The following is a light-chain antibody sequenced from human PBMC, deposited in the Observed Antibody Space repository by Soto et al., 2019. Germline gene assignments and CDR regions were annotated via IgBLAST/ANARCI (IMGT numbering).Light chain of an antibody. CDR3: QQYGSTPPT. CDR1: QSVTSSY. CDR2: AAS. J-gene: IGKJ2*01. Sequence: EIVLTQSPGTLSLSPGERATLSCRASQSVTSSYLAWYQRKPGQAPRLLIFAASTRATGIPDRFSGSGSGTDFTLTIRRLEPEDLALYYCQQYGSTPPTFGQGTKVEIK. V-gene: IGKV3-20*01.